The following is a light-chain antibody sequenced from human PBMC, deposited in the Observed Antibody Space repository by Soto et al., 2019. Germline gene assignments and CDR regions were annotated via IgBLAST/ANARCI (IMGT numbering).Light chain of an antibody. CDR3: ATWDDSLNGVV. CDR2: YDD. CDR1: SSNIGNNA. J-gene: IGLJ7*01. V-gene: IGLV1-36*01. Sequence: QSVLTQPPSVSEAPGQSVSISCSGGSSNIGNNAVQWYQQLPGKAPALIIYYDDLVPAGVSDRYSGSKSGTSASLAISGLQSEDEADYFCATWDDSLNGVVFGEGTQLTVL.